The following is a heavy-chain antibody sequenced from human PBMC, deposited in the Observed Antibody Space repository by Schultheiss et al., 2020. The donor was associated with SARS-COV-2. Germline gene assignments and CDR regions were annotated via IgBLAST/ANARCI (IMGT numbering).Heavy chain of an antibody. CDR3: ARAHHCRSSTSCRYYFDY. Sequence: ASVKVSCKASGYTFTSYDINWVRQATGQGPEWMGWMNPNSGNTGYAQKFQGRVTMTRNTSISTAYMELSSLRSEDTAVYYCARAHHCRSSTSCRYYFDYWGQGTLVTVSS. CDR2: MNPNSGNT. V-gene: IGHV1-8*01. D-gene: IGHD2-2*01. CDR1: GYTFTSYD. J-gene: IGHJ4*02.